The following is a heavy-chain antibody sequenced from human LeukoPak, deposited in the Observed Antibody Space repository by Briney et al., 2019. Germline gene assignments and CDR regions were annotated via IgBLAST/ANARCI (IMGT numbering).Heavy chain of an antibody. CDR3: ARDTAMVTYAFDI. Sequence: SVKVSCKASGGTFSSYAISWVRQAPGQGLEWMGRIIPIFGTANYAQKFQGRVTITADESTSTAYMELSSLRSEDTAVYYCARDTAMVTYAFDIWGQGTMVTVSS. J-gene: IGHJ3*02. D-gene: IGHD5-18*01. CDR1: GGTFSSYA. V-gene: IGHV1-69*15. CDR2: IIPIFGTA.